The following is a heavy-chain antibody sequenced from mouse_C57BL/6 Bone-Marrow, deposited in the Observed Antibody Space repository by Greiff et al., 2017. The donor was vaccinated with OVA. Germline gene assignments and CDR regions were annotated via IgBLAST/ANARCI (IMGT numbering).Heavy chain of an antibody. CDR2: IWSGGST. J-gene: IGHJ3*01. CDR3: ARNWDYDDVPFAY. CDR1: GFSLTSYG. D-gene: IGHD2-4*01. V-gene: IGHV2-2*01. Sequence: QVQLKESGPGLVQPSQSLSITCTVSGFSLTSYGVHWVRQSPGKGLEWLGVIWSGGSTDYNAAFISRLSISKDNSKSQVFFKMNSLQAVDTAIYYCARNWDYDDVPFAYWGQGTLVTVSA.